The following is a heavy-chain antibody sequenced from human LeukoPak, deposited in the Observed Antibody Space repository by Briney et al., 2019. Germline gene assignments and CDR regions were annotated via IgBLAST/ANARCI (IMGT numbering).Heavy chain of an antibody. Sequence: SDPLSLTCTVSGRSISSSGYYWGWLRHTPGKGLEWIGSIYYGGSPYYNPSLKSRVTISVDTSKNHFPLKMTSVTAADTAVYYCARPCHNWNYYFDYWGQGTLVTVSS. V-gene: IGHV4-39*01. CDR2: IYYGGSP. CDR1: GRSISSSGYY. J-gene: IGHJ4*02. D-gene: IGHD1-7*01. CDR3: ARPCHNWNYYFDY.